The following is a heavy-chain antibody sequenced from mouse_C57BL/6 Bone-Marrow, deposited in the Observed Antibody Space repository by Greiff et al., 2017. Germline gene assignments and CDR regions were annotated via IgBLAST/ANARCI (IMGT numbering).Heavy chain of an antibody. Sequence: EVKLVESEGGLVQPGSSMKLSCTASGFTFSDYYMAWVRQVPEKGLEWVANINYDGSSTYYLDSLKSRFIISRDNAKNILYLQMSSLKSEDTATYYCAREDYGSSLNYVDYWGQGTTLTVSS. D-gene: IGHD1-1*01. J-gene: IGHJ2*01. CDR3: AREDYGSSLNYVDY. CDR2: INYDGSST. CDR1: GFTFSDYY. V-gene: IGHV5-16*01.